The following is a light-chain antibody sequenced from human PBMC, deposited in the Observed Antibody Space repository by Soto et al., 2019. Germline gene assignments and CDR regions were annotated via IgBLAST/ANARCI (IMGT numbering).Light chain of an antibody. J-gene: IGKJ2*01. CDR3: MRGRHWPPT. Sequence: DGVMTQSPLSLPVTLGQPASISCRSSQSLVFRDGDAYLTWFQQRPGPSPRRLIYKVSNRDSGVPDRVRGSGSGTDFTLKISRVEAEDVGVYYCMRGRHWPPTFGQGPKLKMK. V-gene: IGKV2-30*01. CDR1: QSLVFRDGDAY. CDR2: KVS.